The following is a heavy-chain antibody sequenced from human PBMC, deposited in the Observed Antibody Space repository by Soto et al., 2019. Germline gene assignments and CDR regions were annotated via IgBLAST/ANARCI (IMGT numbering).Heavy chain of an antibody. V-gene: IGHV3-23*01. D-gene: IGHD3-10*01. J-gene: IGHJ4*02. Sequence: GGSLRLSCAASGFTVSSNYMSWVRQAPGKGLEWVSAISGGGGSTYYADSVKGRFTISRDNSKNTLYLQMNSLRAEDTAVYYCAKGLWFGELFPFDYWGQGTLVTVSS. CDR2: ISGGGGST. CDR3: AKGLWFGELFPFDY. CDR1: GFTVSSNY.